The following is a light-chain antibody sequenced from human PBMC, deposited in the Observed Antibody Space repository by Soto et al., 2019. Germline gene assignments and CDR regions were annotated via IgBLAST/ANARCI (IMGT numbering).Light chain of an antibody. CDR3: SSYAANLL. CDR1: NRDVGGNNF. Sequence: QSALTQSPSASGSPGQSVTISCTGTNRDVGGNNFVSWYQQHPGKAPKLMIYEVSKRLSGVPDRFSGSKSGNTASLTVSGLQADDEADYYCSSYAANLLFGGGTQLTVL. V-gene: IGLV2-8*01. CDR2: EVS. J-gene: IGLJ3*02.